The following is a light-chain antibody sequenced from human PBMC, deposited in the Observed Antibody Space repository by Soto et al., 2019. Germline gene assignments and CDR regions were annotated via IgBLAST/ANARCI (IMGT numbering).Light chain of an antibody. CDR3: QKYNSGPLT. CDR2: SAS. CDR1: QGISSF. J-gene: IGKJ4*01. V-gene: IGKV1-27*01. Sequence: DVPMTQSPSSLSASVGDRVTITCRASQGISSFLAWYQQIPGKVPKLLIYSASTLQSGVPSRFSGSGSGTDFTLTISSLQPEDVAISYCQKYNSGPLTFGGGTKVEIK.